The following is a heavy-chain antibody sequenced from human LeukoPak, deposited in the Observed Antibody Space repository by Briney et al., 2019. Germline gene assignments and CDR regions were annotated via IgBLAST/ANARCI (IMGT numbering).Heavy chain of an antibody. J-gene: IGHJ6*02. Sequence: GGSLKLACAASGFTFSGSAMHWVRQTSGNGLEWVGRIRSKANSYATAYSASVKGRFTISRDNSKNTAYLQMNSLKTEDTAVYYCTRRGSLVVADNYYYGMDVWGQGTTVTVSS. CDR2: IRSKANSYAT. CDR3: TRRGSLVVADNYYYGMDV. V-gene: IGHV3-73*01. CDR1: GFTFSGSA. D-gene: IGHD3-22*01.